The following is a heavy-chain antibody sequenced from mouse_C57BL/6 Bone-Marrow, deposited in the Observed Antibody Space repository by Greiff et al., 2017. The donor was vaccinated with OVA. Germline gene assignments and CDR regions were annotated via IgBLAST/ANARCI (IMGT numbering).Heavy chain of an antibody. CDR1: GFTFSDYG. V-gene: IGHV5-17*01. CDR3: ARDPY. CDR2: ISSGSSTI. J-gene: IGHJ3*01. Sequence: EVHLVESGGGLVKPGGSLKLSCAASGFTFSDYGMHWVRQAPEKGLEWVAYISSGSSTIYYAETVKGRITFSRDNAKNTLFLQVTSLRSEDTAMYYCARDPYWGQGTLVTVSA.